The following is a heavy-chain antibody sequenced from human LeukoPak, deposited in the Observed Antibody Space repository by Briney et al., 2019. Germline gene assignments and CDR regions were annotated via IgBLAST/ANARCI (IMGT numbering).Heavy chain of an antibody. D-gene: IGHD4-11*01. Sequence: GGSLRLSCGVSGFTFSTYAMSWVRQAPGKGLEWVSAISGSGTGTYYADSVQGRFIISRDNSKDTLSLQMNSLRAEDTAVYYCAKAYSNFAANSYYFDYWGQGTLVTISP. CDR1: GFTFSTYA. V-gene: IGHV3-23*01. CDR2: ISGSGTGT. CDR3: AKAYSNFAANSYYFDY. J-gene: IGHJ4*02.